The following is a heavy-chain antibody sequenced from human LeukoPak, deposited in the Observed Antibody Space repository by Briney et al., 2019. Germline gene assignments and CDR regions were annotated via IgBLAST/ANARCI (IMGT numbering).Heavy chain of an antibody. Sequence: GGSLRLSCAASGFTFSSYEMNWVRQAPGKGLEWVSYISSSGSTIYYADSVKGRFTISRDNAKNSLYLQMNSLRAEDTAVYHCARGPYCSGGTCFSLGEFDPWGQGTLVTVSS. V-gene: IGHV3-48*03. CDR3: ARGPYCSGGTCFSLGEFDP. J-gene: IGHJ5*02. CDR1: GFTFSSYE. CDR2: ISSSGSTI. D-gene: IGHD2-15*01.